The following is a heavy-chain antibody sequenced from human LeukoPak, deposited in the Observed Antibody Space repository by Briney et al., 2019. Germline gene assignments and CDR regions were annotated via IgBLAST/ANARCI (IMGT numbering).Heavy chain of an antibody. V-gene: IGHV3-11*01. CDR2: ISTRDSVI. Sequence: PGGSLRLSCAASGFDVDDYYMDWIRQAPGKGLEWVAYISTRDSVIYYADSVKGRFAISTDSAKNSVYLQMDGLTVEDTAVYCAREQWFRLDFWGQGILVSVSS. J-gene: IGHJ4*02. D-gene: IGHD5-12*01. CDR3: AREQWFRLDF. CDR1: GFDVDDYY.